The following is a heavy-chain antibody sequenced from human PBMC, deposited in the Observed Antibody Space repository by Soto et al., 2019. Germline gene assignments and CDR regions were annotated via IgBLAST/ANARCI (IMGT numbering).Heavy chain of an antibody. J-gene: IGHJ3*02. CDR2: ISAYNGNT. CDR3: ARDPPQGFWSGYYTYLDAFDI. V-gene: IGHV1-18*01. CDR1: GYTFTSYG. D-gene: IGHD3-3*01. Sequence: ASVKVSCKASGYTFTSYGISWVRQAPGQGLEWMGWISAYNGNTNYAQKLQGRVTMTTDTSTGTAYMELRSLRSDDTAVYYCARDPPQGFWSGYYTYLDAFDIWGQGTMVTVSS.